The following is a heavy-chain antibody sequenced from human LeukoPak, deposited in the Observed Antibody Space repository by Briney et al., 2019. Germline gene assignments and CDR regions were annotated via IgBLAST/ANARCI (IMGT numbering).Heavy chain of an antibody. CDR2: IYHSGST. Sequence: SETLSLTCAVSGGSISSGGYSWSWIRQPPGKGLEWIGYIYHSGSTYYNPSLKSRVTISVDRSKNQFSLKLSSVTAADTAVYYCARADLMVRGVRAFDIWGQGTMVTVSS. V-gene: IGHV4-30-2*01. J-gene: IGHJ3*02. CDR1: GGSISSGGYS. CDR3: ARADLMVRGVRAFDI. D-gene: IGHD3-10*01.